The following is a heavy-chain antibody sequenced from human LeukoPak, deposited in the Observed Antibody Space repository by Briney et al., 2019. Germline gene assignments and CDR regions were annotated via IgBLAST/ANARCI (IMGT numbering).Heavy chain of an antibody. V-gene: IGHV3-7*01. Sequence: PGGSLRLSCAASGFTFSGYWMSWVRQAPGKGLEWVANIKQDGSEKYYVDSVKGRFTISRDNAKNSLYLQMNSLRAEDTAVYYCARAVAGIGYWGQGTLVTVSS. CDR1: GFTFSGYW. J-gene: IGHJ4*02. CDR3: ARAVAGIGY. D-gene: IGHD6-19*01. CDR2: IKQDGSEK.